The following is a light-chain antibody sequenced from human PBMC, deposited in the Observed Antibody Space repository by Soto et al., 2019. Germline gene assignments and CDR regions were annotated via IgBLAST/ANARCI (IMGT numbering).Light chain of an antibody. CDR3: CSYAGSSTFGASYV. CDR2: EGS. CDR1: SSDVGSYNL. V-gene: IGLV2-23*03. J-gene: IGLJ1*01. Sequence: QSALTQPASVSGSPGQSITISCTGTSSDVGSYNLVSWYQQHPGKAPKLMIYEGSKRPSGVSNRFSGSKSGNTASLTISGLQAEDEADYYCCSYAGSSTFGASYVFGTGTKLTVL.